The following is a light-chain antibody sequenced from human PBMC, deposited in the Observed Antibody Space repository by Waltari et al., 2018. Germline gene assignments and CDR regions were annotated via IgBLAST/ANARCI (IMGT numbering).Light chain of an antibody. CDR2: GAS. J-gene: IGKJ1*01. CDR1: QSIRSN. CDR3: QQYDNWLGT. V-gene: IGKV3-15*01. Sequence: EIVMTQSPAPPSVFPGERATLSCRASQSIRSNLAWYQHKPGQAPRLLIYGASTRATGIPARFSGSGSGTEFTLTISSLQSEDCAVYFCQQYDNWLGTFGQGTKVEIK.